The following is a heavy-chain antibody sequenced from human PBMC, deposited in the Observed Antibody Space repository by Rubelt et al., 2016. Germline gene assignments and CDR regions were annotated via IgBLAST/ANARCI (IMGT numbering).Heavy chain of an antibody. D-gene: IGHD3-3*01. V-gene: IGHV3-7*03. CDR3: ARARSGYYRDY. CDR1: GFTFSSYW. CDR2: IQEDGSAE. J-gene: IGHJ4*02. Sequence: EVQLVESGGGLVQPGGSLRLSCAASGFTFSSYWMTWVRRTPGKGLECVAIIQEDGSAEYYVDSVKGRFTISRDNAKNSMFLQMNSLRAEDTAVYYCARARSGYYRDYWGQGTLVTVSS.